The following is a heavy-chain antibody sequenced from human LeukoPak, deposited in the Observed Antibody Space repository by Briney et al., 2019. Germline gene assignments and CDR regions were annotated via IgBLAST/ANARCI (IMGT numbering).Heavy chain of an antibody. CDR1: GGSISSFY. D-gene: IGHD1-26*01. J-gene: IGHJ4*02. Sequence: SETLSLTCTVSGGSISSFYWSWIRQPPGKGLEWIGHFHDSGGTKYNPSLGSRVAISVDTSKNQFSLMVNSVTAADTAVYYCARGDPSGRPGIGFDYWGQGTLVTVSS. CDR2: FHDSGGT. V-gene: IGHV4-59*01. CDR3: ARGDPSGRPGIGFDY.